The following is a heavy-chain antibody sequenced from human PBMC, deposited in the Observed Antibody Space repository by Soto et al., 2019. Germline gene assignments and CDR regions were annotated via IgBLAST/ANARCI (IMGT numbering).Heavy chain of an antibody. J-gene: IGHJ6*02. Sequence: ASAKVSFKASGYTFTSYGISWVRQSPGQGLEAMNRINANNWNTNDEQKIQGRVTMTTDTSTSTAYMELRSLRSDDTAVYYCTRAAGYCSGGSCYSYYYHGVDVWGQGTTVTVS. V-gene: IGHV1-18*01. CDR2: INANNWNT. D-gene: IGHD2-15*01. CDR1: GYTFTSYG. CDR3: TRAAGYCSGGSCYSYYYHGVDV.